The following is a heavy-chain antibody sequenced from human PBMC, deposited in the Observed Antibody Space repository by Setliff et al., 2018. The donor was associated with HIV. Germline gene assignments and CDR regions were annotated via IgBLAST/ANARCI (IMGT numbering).Heavy chain of an antibody. CDR2: IYITGST. J-gene: IGHJ5*02. Sequence: PSETLSLTCTVSGGSISSGTYYWTWIRQPAGKGLEWIGDIYITGSTDYNPSLKSRVTISVDTSKNQFSLNLNSVTAADAAVYYCARGSLITAHYSSGWYWFDPWGQGTLVTVS. V-gene: IGHV4-61*09. D-gene: IGHD6-19*01. CDR3: ARGSLITAHYSSGWYWFDP. CDR1: GGSISSGTYY.